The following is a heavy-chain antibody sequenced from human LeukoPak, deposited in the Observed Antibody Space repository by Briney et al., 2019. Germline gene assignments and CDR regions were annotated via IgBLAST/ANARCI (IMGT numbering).Heavy chain of an antibody. CDR3: ARQTAPGIAAV. CDR1: GGSFSGYY. V-gene: IGHV4-34*01. CDR2: INHSGST. D-gene: IGHD6-13*01. Sequence: PSETLSLTCAVYGGSFSGYYWSWIRQPPGKGLEWIGEINHSGSTNYNPSLKSRVTISVDTSKSQFSLKLSSVTAADTAVYYCARQTAPGIAAVWGQGTLVTVSS. J-gene: IGHJ4*02.